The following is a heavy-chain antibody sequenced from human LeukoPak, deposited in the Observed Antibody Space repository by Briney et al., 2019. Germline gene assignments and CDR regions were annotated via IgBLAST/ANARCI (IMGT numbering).Heavy chain of an antibody. CDR3: AGVFRHYYDSSGYYVPHFDY. CDR1: GGSFSGYY. CDR2: INHSGST. D-gene: IGHD3-22*01. Sequence: SETLSLTCAVYGGSFSGYYWSWIRQPPGKGLEWIGEINHSGSTNYNPSLKSRVTISVDTSKNQFSLKLSSVTAADTAVYYCAGVFRHYYDSSGYYVPHFDYWGQGTLVTVSS. V-gene: IGHV4-34*01. J-gene: IGHJ4*02.